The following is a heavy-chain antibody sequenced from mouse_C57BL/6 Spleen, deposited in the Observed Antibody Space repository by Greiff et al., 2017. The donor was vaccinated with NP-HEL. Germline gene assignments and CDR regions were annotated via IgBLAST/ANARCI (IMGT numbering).Heavy chain of an antibody. J-gene: IGHJ4*01. D-gene: IGHD1-1*01. V-gene: IGHV1-76*01. CDR2: IYPGSGNT. CDR1: GYTFTDYY. Sequence: VQLQQSGAELVRPGASVKLSCKASGYTFTDYYINWVKQRPGQGLEWIARIYPGSGNTYYNEKFKGKATLTAEKSSSTAYMQLSSLTSEDSAVYFCASDYGSSYDAMDYWGQGTSVTVSS. CDR3: ASDYGSSYDAMDY.